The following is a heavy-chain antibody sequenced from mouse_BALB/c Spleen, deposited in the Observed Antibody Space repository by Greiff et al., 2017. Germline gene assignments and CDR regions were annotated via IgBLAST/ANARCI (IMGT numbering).Heavy chain of an antibody. CDR3: AREWGDGYYGGWFAY. J-gene: IGHJ3*01. V-gene: IGHV2-9*02. CDR2: IWAGGST. CDR1: GFSLTSYG. D-gene: IGHD2-3*01. Sequence: VKLMESGPGLVAPSQSLSITCTVSGFSLTSYGVHWVRQPPGKGLEWLGVIWAGGSTNYNSALMSRLSISKDNSKSQVFLKMNSLQTDDTAMYYCAREWGDGYYGGWFAYWGQGTLVTVSA.